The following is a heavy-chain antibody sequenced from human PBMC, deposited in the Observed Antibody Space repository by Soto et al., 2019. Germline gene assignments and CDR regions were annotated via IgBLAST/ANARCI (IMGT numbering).Heavy chain of an antibody. Sequence: QVQLQESGPGLVKPSETLSLTCTVSGDSISGTKYYWGWIRQPPGKGLEWIGSIYYSGSTYYNPSLNSRVTISVDTSTIHFSLTLISVPAADTALYFCARQSSHTSDYFDYWGQGILVTVSS. J-gene: IGHJ4*02. CDR1: GDSISGTKYY. D-gene: IGHD3-22*01. CDR3: ARQSSHTSDYFDY. V-gene: IGHV4-39*01. CDR2: IYYSGST.